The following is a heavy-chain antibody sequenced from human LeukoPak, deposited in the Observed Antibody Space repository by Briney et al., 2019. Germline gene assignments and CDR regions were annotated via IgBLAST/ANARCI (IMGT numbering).Heavy chain of an antibody. CDR3: ARGGYIFGV. Sequence: PSETLSLTCSVSGGSMSSYAWSWIRQPPGKGLEWIGFIYHNGGTNYNPSLKSRVTISGDTSKNHFSLKVSSVTAADTAVYYCARGGYIFGVWGQGTLVTVSS. CDR1: GGSMSSYA. CDR2: IYHNGGT. J-gene: IGHJ4*02. D-gene: IGHD3-3*02. V-gene: IGHV4-59*01.